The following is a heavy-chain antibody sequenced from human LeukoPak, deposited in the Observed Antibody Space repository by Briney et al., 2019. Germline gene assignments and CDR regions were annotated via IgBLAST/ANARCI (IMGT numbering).Heavy chain of an antibody. Sequence: GGSLRLSCTASGFTFGDYAMSWVRQAPGKGLEWVGFIRSKAYGGTTEYAASVKGRFTISRDDSKSIAYLQMNSLKTEDTAVYYCTREVVVAATVNYYYGMDVWGKGTTVTVSS. CDR3: TREVVVAATVNYYYGMDV. D-gene: IGHD2-15*01. V-gene: IGHV3-49*04. J-gene: IGHJ6*04. CDR2: IRSKAYGGTT. CDR1: GFTFGDYA.